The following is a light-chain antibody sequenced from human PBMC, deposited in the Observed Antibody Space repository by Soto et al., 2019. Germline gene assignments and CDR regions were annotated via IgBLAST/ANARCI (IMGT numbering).Light chain of an antibody. CDR2: GAS. CDR1: QSVSSSF. Sequence: EILLTQSPGTLSLSPGERATLSCRASQSVSSSFLAWYQQKPGQAPRRLIYGASSRPTGIPDRFSGSGSGTDFTLSISRLEPEDFAVYYCQQYGSSRTFGQGTKVDIK. V-gene: IGKV3-20*01. CDR3: QQYGSSRT. J-gene: IGKJ1*01.